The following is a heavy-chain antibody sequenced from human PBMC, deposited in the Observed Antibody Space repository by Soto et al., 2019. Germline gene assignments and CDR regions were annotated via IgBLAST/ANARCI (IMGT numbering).Heavy chain of an antibody. CDR2: IDDSGDT. CDR1: GGSISSGGYY. CDR3: ASGGRHRGAFDI. D-gene: IGHD2-15*01. Sequence: PSETLSLTCTVSGGSISSGGYYWSWIRQPPGKGLEWIGFIDDSGDTNYNPPLKSRVTISVDTSKNQLSLKLSSVTAADTAVYYCASGGRHRGAFDIWGQGTMVTVSS. J-gene: IGHJ3*02. V-gene: IGHV4-61*08.